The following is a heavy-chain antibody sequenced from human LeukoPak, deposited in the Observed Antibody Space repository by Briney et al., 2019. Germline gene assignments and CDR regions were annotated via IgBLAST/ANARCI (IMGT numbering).Heavy chain of an antibody. J-gene: IGHJ4*02. CDR2: IRYDGSIK. Sequence: GGSLRLSCAASGFTFSSYGMHWVRQAPGKGLEWVAFIRYDGSIKYYADSVKGRFTISRDNAKNSLYLQMNSLRAEDTAVYYCARDDDYYDLYYFDYWGQGTLVTVSS. CDR1: GFTFSSYG. D-gene: IGHD3-22*01. CDR3: ARDDDYYDLYYFDY. V-gene: IGHV3-30*02.